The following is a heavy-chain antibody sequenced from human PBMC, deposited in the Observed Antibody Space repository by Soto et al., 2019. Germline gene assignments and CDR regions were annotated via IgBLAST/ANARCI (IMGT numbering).Heavy chain of an antibody. J-gene: IGHJ6*02. Sequence: LRLSCAASGFTFSSYAMHWVRQAPGKGLEWVAVISYDGSNKYYADSVKGRFTISRDNSKNTLYLQMNSLRAEDTAVYYCARDLDYYGSGHTPHYYYYGMDVWGQGTTVTVSS. CDR1: GFTFSSYA. D-gene: IGHD3-10*01. CDR3: ARDLDYYGSGHTPHYYYYGMDV. V-gene: IGHV3-30-3*01. CDR2: ISYDGSNK.